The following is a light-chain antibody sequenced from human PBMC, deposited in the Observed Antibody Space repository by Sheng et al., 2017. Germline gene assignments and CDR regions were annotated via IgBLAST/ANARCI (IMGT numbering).Light chain of an antibody. CDR1: SSDVGAYNY. J-gene: IGLJ2*01. Sequence: QSALTQPASVSGSPGQSITISCTGTSSDVGAYNYVSWYQQHPGKAPKLIIYDVSNRPSGVSNRFSGSKFGNTASLTISGLQAEDEADYHCSSYTSGSRLTFGGGTK. CDR2: DVS. V-gene: IGLV2-14*03. CDR3: SSYTSGSRLT.